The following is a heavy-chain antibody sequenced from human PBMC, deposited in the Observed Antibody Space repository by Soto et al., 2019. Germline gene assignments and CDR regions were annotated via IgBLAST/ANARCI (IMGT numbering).Heavy chain of an antibody. Sequence: QVQLVQSGAEVKKPGSSVKVSCKASGGTFSSYAISWVRQAPGQGLEWMGGVIPIFGTASYAQKFQGRATITADEPTSTAYMELSSLRSEDTAVYYCARGRQQLPRNYYYYDMDVWGQGTTVTVSS. CDR1: GGTFSSYA. CDR2: VIPIFGTA. D-gene: IGHD6-13*01. J-gene: IGHJ6*02. CDR3: ARGRQQLPRNYYYYDMDV. V-gene: IGHV1-69*12.